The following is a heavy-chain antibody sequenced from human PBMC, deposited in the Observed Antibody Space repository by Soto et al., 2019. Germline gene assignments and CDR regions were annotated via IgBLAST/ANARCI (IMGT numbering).Heavy chain of an antibody. D-gene: IGHD3-10*01. CDR3: AHDGVVRGLEDAFDI. Sequence: SGPTLVNPTQTLTLTCTFSGFSLNTSGVGVGWIRQPPGKALEWLALLYWDDDERYSPSLKSRLTISKDTSKSQVVLTMTNMDPVDTATYYCAHDGVVRGLEDAFDIWGQGTKVTVSS. CDR2: LYWDDDE. CDR1: GFSLNTSGVG. V-gene: IGHV2-5*02. J-gene: IGHJ3*02.